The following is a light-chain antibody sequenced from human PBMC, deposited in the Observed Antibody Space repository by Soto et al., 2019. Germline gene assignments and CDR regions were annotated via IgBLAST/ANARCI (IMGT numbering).Light chain of an antibody. Sequence: QSVLTQPPSASGTPGQRVTISCSGSSSKNGNNTVNWYQQLPGMAPKILNYNNKQRPSGVPERFSGSKSCTSTSLANNGPQSEDEADYYCAAWDDSLNGVYVFGTGTKVTVL. CDR3: AAWDDSLNGVYV. CDR1: SSKNGNNT. J-gene: IGLJ1*01. V-gene: IGLV1-44*01. CDR2: NNK.